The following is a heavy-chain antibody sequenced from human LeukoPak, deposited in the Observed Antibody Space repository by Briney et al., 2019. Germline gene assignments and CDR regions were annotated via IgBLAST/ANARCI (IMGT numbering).Heavy chain of an antibody. D-gene: IGHD4-11*01. V-gene: IGHV4-34*01. Sequence: PSETLSLTCAVYGGSFSGYYWSWIRQPPGKQLEWIGEINHSGSTNYNPSLKSRVTISLDTSKNQFSLKLSTVTAADTAVYHCASSTATTFLSWGQGTLVTVSS. J-gene: IGHJ5*02. CDR2: INHSGST. CDR1: GGSFSGYY. CDR3: ASSTATTFLS.